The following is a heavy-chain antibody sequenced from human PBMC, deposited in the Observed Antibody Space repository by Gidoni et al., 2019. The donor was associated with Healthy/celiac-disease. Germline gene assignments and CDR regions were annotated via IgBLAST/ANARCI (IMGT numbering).Heavy chain of an antibody. CDR1: GGSIRSYY. CDR3: ARSKPGVYYYYYMDV. Sequence: QVQLQESGPGLVKPSETLSLTCTVSGGSIRSYYWSWIRQPPGKGLEWIGYIYYSGSTNYNPSLKSRVTISVDTSKNQFSLKLSSVTAADTAVYYCARSKPGVYYYYYMDVWGKGTTVTVSS. D-gene: IGHD2-8*01. CDR2: IYYSGST. J-gene: IGHJ6*03. V-gene: IGHV4-59*01.